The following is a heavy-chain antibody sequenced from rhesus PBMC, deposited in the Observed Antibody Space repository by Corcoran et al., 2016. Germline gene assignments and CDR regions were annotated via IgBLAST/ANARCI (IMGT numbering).Heavy chain of an antibody. CDR1: GFSLSTSGMR. Sequence: QVTLKESGPALVKPTQTLTLTCTFSGFSLSTSGMRVSWIRQPPGKALEWLGRIDWDDDKYYNTSMKRRLTISKDPSKNQVVLTMTNMDPMDTATYYCARSFPSAYSSLDVWGRGVLVTVSS. J-gene: IGHJ5-2*02. V-gene: IGHV2S2*01. CDR2: IDWDDDK. CDR3: ARSFPSAYSSLDV. D-gene: IGHD1-44*01.